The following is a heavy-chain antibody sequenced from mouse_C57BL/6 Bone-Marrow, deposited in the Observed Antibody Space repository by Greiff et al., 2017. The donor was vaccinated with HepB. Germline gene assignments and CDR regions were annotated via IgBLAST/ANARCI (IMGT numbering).Heavy chain of an antibody. CDR3: TRDGSSPAWLAY. J-gene: IGHJ3*01. Sequence: QVQLQQSGAELVRPGASVTLSCKASGYTFTDYEMHWVKQTPVHGLEWIGAIDPETGGTAYNQKFKGKAILTADKSSSTAYMELRSLTSEDSAVYYCTRDGSSPAWLAYWGQGTLVTVSA. CDR1: GYTFTDYE. V-gene: IGHV1-15*01. D-gene: IGHD1-1*01. CDR2: IDPETGGT.